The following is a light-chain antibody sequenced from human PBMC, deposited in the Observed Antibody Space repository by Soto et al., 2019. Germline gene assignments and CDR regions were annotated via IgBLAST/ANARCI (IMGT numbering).Light chain of an antibody. J-gene: IGKJ5*01. CDR3: QQYGGTPPIT. CDR2: GPS. V-gene: IGKV3-20*01. CDR1: QRVSSGY. Sequence: EIVLTQSPGTLSLSPGERATLSCRASQRVSSGYLAWYQQKPGQAPRLLIYGPSIRATGIPDRFSGSGSGTDFTLTISRLEPEDFAVYYCQQYGGTPPITFGQGTRLEIK.